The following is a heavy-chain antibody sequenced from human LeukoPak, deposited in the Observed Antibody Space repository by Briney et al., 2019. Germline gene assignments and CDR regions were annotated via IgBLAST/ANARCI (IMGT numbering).Heavy chain of an antibody. CDR2: IYTNGSA. Sequence: ASETLSLTCTVSGDSISAYYWSWIRQPPGKGLEGIGHIYTNGSANYNPSLRSRVTFSLATSQNHFSMRLTSVTAAATAVYYCARLHHQSAFCSGSYALSHYWGQGTLVTVSS. V-gene: IGHV4-4*09. CDR1: GDSISAYY. CDR3: ARLHHQSAFCSGSYALSHY. D-gene: IGHD3-3*01. J-gene: IGHJ4*02.